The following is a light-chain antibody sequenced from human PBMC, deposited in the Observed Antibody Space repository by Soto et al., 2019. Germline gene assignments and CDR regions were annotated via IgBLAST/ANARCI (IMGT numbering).Light chain of an antibody. V-gene: IGKV1-39*01. J-gene: IGKJ2*01. CDR1: QNINYY. CDR3: QQSYSSTDT. Sequence: IQMTQSPSSLSASIGDRVTITCRASQNINYYLNWYQQKPGKAPKLLIYAASSLQSGVPSRFSGSGAGTDFNFTISSLQPEDFATYYCQQSYSSTDTFGQGTKLEI. CDR2: AAS.